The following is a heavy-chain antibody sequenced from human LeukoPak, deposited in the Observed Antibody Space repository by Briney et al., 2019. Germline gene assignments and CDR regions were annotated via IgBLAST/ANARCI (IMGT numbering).Heavy chain of an antibody. Sequence: SETLSLTCTVSGGSISSSRYYWGWIRQPPGKGLEWIGSIYYSGSTYYNPSLKSRVTISVDTSKNQFSLKLSSVTAADTAVYYCARRDSSLSWGQGTLVTVSS. CDR2: IYYSGST. J-gene: IGHJ4*02. CDR3: ARRDSSLS. CDR1: GGSISSSRYY. D-gene: IGHD3-22*01. V-gene: IGHV4-39*01.